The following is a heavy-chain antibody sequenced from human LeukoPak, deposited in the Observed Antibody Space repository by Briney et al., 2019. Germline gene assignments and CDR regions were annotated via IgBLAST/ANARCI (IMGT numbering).Heavy chain of an antibody. V-gene: IGHV3-21*01. J-gene: IGHJ4*02. D-gene: IGHD3-9*01. Sequence: GGSLRLSCAGSGFSFSSYGMHWVRQAPGKGLEWVSSISSTSSYINYADSVKGRFTISRDKAKNSLYLQMNSLRAEDTAVYYCARVTLTGYYAFDYWGQGTLVTVSS. CDR3: ARVTLTGYYAFDY. CDR2: ISSTSSYI. CDR1: GFSFSSYG.